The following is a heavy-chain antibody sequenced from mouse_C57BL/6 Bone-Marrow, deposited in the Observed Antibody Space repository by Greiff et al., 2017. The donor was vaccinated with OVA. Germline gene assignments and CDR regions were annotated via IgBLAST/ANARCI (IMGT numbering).Heavy chain of an antibody. D-gene: IGHD2-12*01. CDR3: ARPSYYSYAMDY. J-gene: IGHJ4*01. V-gene: IGHV1-64*01. Sequence: QVQLQQPGAELVKPGASVKLSCKASGYTFTSYWMHWVKQRPGQGLEWIGMIHPNSGSTNYNEKFKSKATLTVDKSSSTAYMQLSSLTSEDSAVYYCARPSYYSYAMDYWGQGTSVTVSS. CDR1: GYTFTSYW. CDR2: IHPNSGST.